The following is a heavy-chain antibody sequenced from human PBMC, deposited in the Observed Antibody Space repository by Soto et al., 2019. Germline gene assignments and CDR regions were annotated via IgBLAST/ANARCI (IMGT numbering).Heavy chain of an antibody. CDR3: ARDLVGCSGGSCLGYFDY. D-gene: IGHD2-15*01. V-gene: IGHV3-11*01. J-gene: IGHJ4*02. CDR2: ISSSGSTI. Sequence: GGSLRLSCAASGFTFSDYYMSWIRQAPGKGLEWVSYISSSGSTIYYADSVKGRFTISRDNAKNSLYLQMKSLRAEDTAVYYCARDLVGCSGGSCLGYFDYWGQGTLVTVSS. CDR1: GFTFSDYY.